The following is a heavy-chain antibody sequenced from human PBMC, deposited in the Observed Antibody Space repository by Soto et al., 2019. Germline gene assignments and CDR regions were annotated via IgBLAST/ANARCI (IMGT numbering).Heavy chain of an antibody. CDR2: IFSNDEK. J-gene: IGHJ5*02. V-gene: IGHV2-26*04. CDR1: GFSLSNAGLG. CDR3: ASTYSTSWYWFDP. Sequence: QVTVKESGPVLVKPTETLTLTCTVSGFSLSNAGLGVSSIRQPPGKALEWLAHIFSNDEKSYSTSLKSRLTISKDTSKSQVVLIMTNMDPVDTATYYCASTYSTSWYWFDPWGQGTLVTVSS. D-gene: IGHD6-13*01.